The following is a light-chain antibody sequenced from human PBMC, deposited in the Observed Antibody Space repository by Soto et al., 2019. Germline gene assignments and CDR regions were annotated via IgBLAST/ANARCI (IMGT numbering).Light chain of an antibody. Sequence: DIQLTQSPSSLSASIGDRVTITCRASQTISGYLSWYQQKPGKAPKLLIYATSSLQSGVPSRFSGSGSGTDFTLTISSLQPEDFATYYCQQTYISPRLFGQGTKLEIK. CDR2: ATS. CDR3: QQTYISPRL. V-gene: IGKV1-39*01. J-gene: IGKJ2*01. CDR1: QTISGY.